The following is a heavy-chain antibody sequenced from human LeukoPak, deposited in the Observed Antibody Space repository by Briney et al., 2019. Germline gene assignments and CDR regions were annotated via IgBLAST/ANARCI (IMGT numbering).Heavy chain of an antibody. CDR1: GGSISSYY. D-gene: IGHD2-2*01. CDR3: ARGSQVPVYPIPYNWFDP. CDR2: IYTSGST. V-gene: IGHV4-4*07. J-gene: IGHJ5*02. Sequence: SETLSLTCTVSGGSISSYYWNWIRQSAGKGLEWIGRIYTSGSTNYNPSLKSRVTMLIDTSENQFSLKLSSVTAADTAVYYCARGSQVPVYPIPYNWFDPWGQGTLVTVSS.